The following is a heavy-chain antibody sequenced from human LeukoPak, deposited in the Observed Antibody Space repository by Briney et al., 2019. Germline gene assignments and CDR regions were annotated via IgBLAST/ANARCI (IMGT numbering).Heavy chain of an antibody. V-gene: IGHV3-48*04. Sequence: GGSLRLSCEASGFTFSNHAMNWVRQAPGKGLEWVSYISRSSNSIYYADSVEGRFTVSRDNAQSSLYLQMNSLRAEDTAVYYCARDTGSGYYSNNWFDPWGQGTLVTVSS. J-gene: IGHJ5*02. CDR3: ARDTGSGYYSNNWFDP. CDR2: ISRSSNSI. CDR1: GFTFSNHA. D-gene: IGHD3-22*01.